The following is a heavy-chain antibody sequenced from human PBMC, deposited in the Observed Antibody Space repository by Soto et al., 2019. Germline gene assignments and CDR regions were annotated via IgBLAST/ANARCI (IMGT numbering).Heavy chain of an antibody. V-gene: IGHV1-69*13. J-gene: IGHJ6*02. Sequence: VASVQVSCKASGGTFSSYAISWVRQAPGQGPEWMGGIIPIFGTANYAQKFQGRVTITADESTSTAYMELSSLRSEDTAVYYCARDSQWLAPYYYYGMDVWGQGTTVTVSS. D-gene: IGHD6-19*01. CDR1: GGTFSSYA. CDR2: IIPIFGTA. CDR3: ARDSQWLAPYYYYGMDV.